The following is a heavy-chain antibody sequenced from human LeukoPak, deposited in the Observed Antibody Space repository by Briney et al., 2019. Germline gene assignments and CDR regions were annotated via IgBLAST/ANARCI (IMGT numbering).Heavy chain of an antibody. CDR2: INHSGST. Sequence: SETLSLTCAVYGGSFSGYYWSWIRQPPGKGLEWIGEINHSGSTYYNPSLKSRVTISVDTSKNQFSLKLSSVTAADTAVYYCARARSSTYFQHWGQGTLVTVSS. CDR1: GGSFSGYY. J-gene: IGHJ1*01. D-gene: IGHD6-13*01. V-gene: IGHV4-34*01. CDR3: ARARSSTYFQH.